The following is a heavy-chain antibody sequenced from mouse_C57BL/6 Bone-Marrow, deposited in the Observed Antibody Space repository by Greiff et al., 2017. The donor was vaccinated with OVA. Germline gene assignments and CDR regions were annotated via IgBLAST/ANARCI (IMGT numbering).Heavy chain of an antibody. Sequence: QVQLQQSGAELVRPGASVKLSCKASGYTFTDYYINWVKQRPGQGLEWIARIYPGSGNTYYNEKFKGKATLTAEKSSSTAYMQLSSLTSEDSAVYVCAKGIITTVVAPYYAMDYWGQGTSVTVSS. V-gene: IGHV1-76*01. CDR1: GYTFTDYY. CDR2: IYPGSGNT. J-gene: IGHJ4*01. CDR3: AKGIITTVVAPYYAMDY. D-gene: IGHD1-1*01.